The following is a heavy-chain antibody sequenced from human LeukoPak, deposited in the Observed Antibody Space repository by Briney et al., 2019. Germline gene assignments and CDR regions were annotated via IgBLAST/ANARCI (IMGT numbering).Heavy chain of an antibody. V-gene: IGHV3-43*02. CDR3: AQSYEAVAGNFDY. D-gene: IGHD6-19*01. CDR1: GFTFDDYA. J-gene: IGHJ4*02. Sequence: GGSLRLSCAASGFTFDDYAMHWVRQAPGKGLEWVSLISGDGGSTYYADSVKGRFTISRDNSKNSLYLQMNSLRTEDTALYYCAQSYEAVAGNFDYWGPGTLVTVSS. CDR2: ISGDGGST.